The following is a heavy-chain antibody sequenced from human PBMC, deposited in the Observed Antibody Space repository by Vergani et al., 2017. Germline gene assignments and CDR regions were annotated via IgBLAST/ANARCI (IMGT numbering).Heavy chain of an antibody. CDR3: ARXQDIVATIFSTGRQTPKYNWFDP. D-gene: IGHD5-12*01. Sequence: QVQLVQSGAEVKKPGASVKVSCKASGYTFTGYYMHWVRQAPGQGLEWMGWINPNSGGTNYAQKFQGRVTMTRDTSISTAYMELSRLRSDDTAVYYCARXQDIVATIFSTGRQTPKYNWFDPWGQGTLVTVSS. V-gene: IGHV1-2*02. CDR2: INPNSGGT. CDR1: GYTFTGYY. J-gene: IGHJ5*02.